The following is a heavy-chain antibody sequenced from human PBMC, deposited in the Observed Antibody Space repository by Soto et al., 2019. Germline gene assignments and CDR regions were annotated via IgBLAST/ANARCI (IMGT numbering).Heavy chain of an antibody. D-gene: IGHD2-8*02. J-gene: IGHJ4*02. Sequence: QVQLMESGGGVVQPGRSLRLSCAASEFTFSTYAMHWVRQAPGKGLEWVAVTSSDGGTTFYGDSVKGRFTISRDNSKNTVYLQMNSLRVEDTALYYCVRDRPGTGTVYYWGQGTLVTVSS. V-gene: IGHV3-30-3*01. CDR3: VRDRPGTGTVYY. CDR2: TSSDGGTT. CDR1: EFTFSTYA.